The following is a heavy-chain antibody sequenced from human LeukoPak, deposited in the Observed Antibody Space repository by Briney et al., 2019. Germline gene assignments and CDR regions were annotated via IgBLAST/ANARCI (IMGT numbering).Heavy chain of an antibody. CDR3: ARSVGVGGYGPLRY. V-gene: IGHV3-48*04. Sequence: PGGSLRLSCATSGFTFSNYAMSWVRQAPGKGLEWVSEISTSGSSTYYADSVKGRFTISRDNAKNSLYLQMNSLRAEDTAVYYCARSVGVGGYGPLRYWGQGTLVSVSS. CDR2: ISTSGSST. J-gene: IGHJ4*02. D-gene: IGHD5-12*01. CDR1: GFTFSNYA.